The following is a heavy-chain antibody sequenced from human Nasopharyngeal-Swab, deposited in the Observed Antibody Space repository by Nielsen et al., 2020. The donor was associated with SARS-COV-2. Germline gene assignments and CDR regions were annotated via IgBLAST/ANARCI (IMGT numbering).Heavy chain of an antibody. CDR1: GFIFKNYA. CDR3: ARDGDGYNTH. CDR2: ISGADDST. Sequence: GESLKISCSASGFIFKNYAMNWVRQAPGRGLEWVSAISGADDSTKHADSVKGRFTISRDNAKNSLYLQMNSLRAEDTAVYYCARDGDGYNTHWGQGTLVTVSS. V-gene: IGHV3-23*01. J-gene: IGHJ4*02. D-gene: IGHD5-24*01.